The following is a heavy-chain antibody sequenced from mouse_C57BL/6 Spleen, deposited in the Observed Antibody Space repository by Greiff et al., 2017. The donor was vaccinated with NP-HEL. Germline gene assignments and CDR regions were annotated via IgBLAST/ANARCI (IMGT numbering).Heavy chain of an antibody. V-gene: IGHV1-26*01. Sequence: EVQLQQSGPELVKPGASVKISCKASGYTFTDYYMNWVKQSHGKSLEWIGDINPNNGGTSYNQKFKGKATLTVDKSSSTAYMELRSLTSEDSAVYYCARWAGMVDYWGQGTTLTVSS. D-gene: IGHD3-3*01. CDR1: GYTFTDYY. CDR3: ARWAGMVDY. J-gene: IGHJ2*01. CDR2: INPNNGGT.